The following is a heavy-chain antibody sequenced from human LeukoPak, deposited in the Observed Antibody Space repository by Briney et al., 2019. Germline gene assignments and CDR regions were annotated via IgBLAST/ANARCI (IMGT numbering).Heavy chain of an antibody. Sequence: GGSLRLSCAASGFTFSNYAMSWVRQAPGKGLEWVSSISGSGVGTYYADSVKGRFTISRDNSKNTLYLQMSSLRAADTAVYYCATRTLYCSTSRCYLDYWGRGTLVTVSS. CDR3: ATRTLYCSTSRCYLDY. D-gene: IGHD2-2*01. CDR2: ISGSGVGT. CDR1: GFTFSNYA. J-gene: IGHJ4*02. V-gene: IGHV3-23*01.